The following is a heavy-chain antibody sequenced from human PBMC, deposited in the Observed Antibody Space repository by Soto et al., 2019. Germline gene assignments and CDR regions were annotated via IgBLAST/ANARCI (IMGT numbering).Heavy chain of an antibody. V-gene: IGHV3-11*01. D-gene: IGHD2-15*01. CDR2: INSRGSTI. CDR1: GFTFSDYY. J-gene: IGHJ5*01. CDR3: ARVAPGFVVVAAADS. Sequence: QVQLVESGGGLVKPGGSLRLSCAASGFTFSDYYMSWIRQAPGKGLEWISYINSRGSTIYYADSVKGRFTISRDNARNSLHLQMNSLRVEDTAVYYCARVAPGFVVVAAADSWGQGALVTVSS.